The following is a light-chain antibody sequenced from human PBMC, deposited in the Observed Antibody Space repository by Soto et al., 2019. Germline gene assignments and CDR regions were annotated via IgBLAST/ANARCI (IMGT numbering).Light chain of an antibody. CDR1: SSDVGGYKY. CDR2: EVS. CDR3: NAYTDRGTFDV. J-gene: IGLJ1*01. Sequence: QSALTQPASVSGSPGQSITISCTGTSSDVGGYKYVSWYQQHPGKAPKLMIYEVSNRPSGIANRFSGSKSGNTASLTISGLQAEDEADYYCNAYTDRGTFDVFGTGTKLTVL. V-gene: IGLV2-14*01.